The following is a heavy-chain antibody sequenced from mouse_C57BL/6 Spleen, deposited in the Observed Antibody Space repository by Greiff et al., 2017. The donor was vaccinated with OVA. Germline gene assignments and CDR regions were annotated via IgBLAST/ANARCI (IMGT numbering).Heavy chain of an antibody. Sequence: VQLQQSGAELVRPGASVTLSCTASGYTFTDYEMHWVKQTPVHGLEWIGAIDPETGGTAYNQKFKGKAILTADKSSSTAYMELRSLTSEDSAVYSCTAREGYYGAYWGQGTLVTVSA. CDR2: IDPETGGT. J-gene: IGHJ3*01. CDR3: TAREGYYGAY. D-gene: IGHD2-3*01. V-gene: IGHV1-15*01. CDR1: GYTFTDYE.